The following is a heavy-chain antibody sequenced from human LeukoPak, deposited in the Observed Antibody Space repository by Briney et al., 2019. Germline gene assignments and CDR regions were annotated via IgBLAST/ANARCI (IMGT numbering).Heavy chain of an antibody. CDR3: AREGIDVFDI. V-gene: IGHV5-51*01. Sequence: GESLQISFKGSGYSFPSSWIGWVRPMPGKGLGWMGIVYPGDSDIKYSPSFQGQVTISADKSISTAYLQWSSLKASDTAMYYCAREGIDVFDIWGQGTMVTVSS. J-gene: IGHJ3*02. CDR1: GYSFPSSW. CDR2: VYPGDSDI.